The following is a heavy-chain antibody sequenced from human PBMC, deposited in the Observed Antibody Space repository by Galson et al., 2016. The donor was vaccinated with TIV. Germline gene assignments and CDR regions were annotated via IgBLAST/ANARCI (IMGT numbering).Heavy chain of an antibody. D-gene: IGHD2-21*01. V-gene: IGHV3-7*04. J-gene: IGHJ5*02. CDR2: IKQDGSDK. CDR3: VGGWGWGLTS. Sequence: SLRLSCAASGFGFSNYWMNWVRQAPGKGLEWLANIKQDGSDKYYLDSVKDRFTISRDNAKNSLFLQMSSLRPDDTAVYYCVGGWGWGLTSWGQGTLVTVSS. CDR1: GFGFSNYW.